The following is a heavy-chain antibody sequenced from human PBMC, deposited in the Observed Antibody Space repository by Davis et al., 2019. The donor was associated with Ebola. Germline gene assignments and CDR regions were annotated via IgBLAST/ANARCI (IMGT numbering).Heavy chain of an antibody. D-gene: IGHD2-8*01. CDR3: ARAVYGVNGFDL. J-gene: IGHJ3*01. Sequence: AASVKVSCKASGYTFTRHSMNWVRQAPGQGLEWMAWVNTNSGTPTHAPGFAGRFVFSLDTSVTTVYLEISSLKTEDTAIYYCARAVYGVNGFDLWGQGTMVTVSS. CDR2: VNTNSGTP. CDR1: GYTFTRHS. V-gene: IGHV7-4-1*02.